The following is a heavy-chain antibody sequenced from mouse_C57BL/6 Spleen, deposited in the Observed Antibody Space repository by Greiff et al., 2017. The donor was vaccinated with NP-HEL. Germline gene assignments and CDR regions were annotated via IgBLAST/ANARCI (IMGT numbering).Heavy chain of an antibody. J-gene: IGHJ3*01. D-gene: IGHD3-2*02. CDR2: IHPNSGST. V-gene: IGHV1-64*01. CDR1: GYTFTSYW. Sequence: QVQLQQSGAELVKPGASVKLSCKASGYTFTSYWMHWVKQRPGQGLEWIGMIHPNSGSTNYNEKFKSKATLTVDKSSSTAYMQLSSLTSEDSAVYYCARGGTAQASWFAYWGQGTLVTVSA. CDR3: ARGGTAQASWFAY.